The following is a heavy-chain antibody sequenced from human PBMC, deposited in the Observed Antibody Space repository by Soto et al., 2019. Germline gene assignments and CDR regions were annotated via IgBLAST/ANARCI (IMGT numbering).Heavy chain of an antibody. Sequence: SETLSLTCTVSGGSISSSSYYWGWIRQPPGKGLEWIGSIYYSGSTYYNPSLKSRVTISVDTSKNQFSLKLSSVTAADTAVYYCARPKSSGWLHFDYWGQGTLVTVSS. V-gene: IGHV4-39*01. CDR3: ARPKSSGWLHFDY. CDR1: GGSISSSSYY. D-gene: IGHD6-19*01. CDR2: IYYSGST. J-gene: IGHJ4*02.